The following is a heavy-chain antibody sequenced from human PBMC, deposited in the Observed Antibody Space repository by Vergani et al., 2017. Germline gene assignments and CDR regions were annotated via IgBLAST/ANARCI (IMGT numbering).Heavy chain of an antibody. CDR1: GGSIRSSSYY. J-gene: IGHJ4*02. D-gene: IGHD1-1*01. CDR2: IYYSGST. V-gene: IGHV4-39*01. Sequence: QLQLQESGPGLVKPSETLSLTCTVSGGSIRSSSYYWGWIRQPPGKGLEWIGSIYYSGSTYHNPSLKSRVTISVDTSKNQFSLKLSSVTAADTAVYYCARIYNTIDYWGQGTLVTVSS. CDR3: ARIYNTIDY.